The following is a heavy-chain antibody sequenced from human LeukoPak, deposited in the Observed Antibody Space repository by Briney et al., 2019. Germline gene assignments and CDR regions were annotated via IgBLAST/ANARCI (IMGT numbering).Heavy chain of an antibody. CDR3: ARPIGYCNGGSCYSELNGAFDI. CDR1: GGSISSGGYY. V-gene: IGHV4-31*03. Sequence: SETLSLTCTVSGGSISSGGYYWSWIRQHPGKGLEWIGYIYYSGSTYYNPSLKSRVTISVDTSKNQFSLKLSSVTAADTAVYYCARPIGYCNGGSCYSELNGAFDIWGQGTMVTVSS. CDR2: IYYSGST. J-gene: IGHJ3*02. D-gene: IGHD2-15*01.